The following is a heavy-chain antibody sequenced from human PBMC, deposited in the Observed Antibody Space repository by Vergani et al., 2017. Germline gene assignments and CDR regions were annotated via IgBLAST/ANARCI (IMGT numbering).Heavy chain of an antibody. CDR1: GGTFGRHA. CDR3: ARDGFYDYVWGSYRLRGGYYFDY. CDR2: IIPMFGTT. J-gene: IGHJ4*02. Sequence: QFQLVQSGNEVKKPGSSVKISCEASGGTFGRHAISWVRQAPGAGLEWMGGIIPMFGTTSYPQKFQGRVTISADASTRTVYMELSSLRSEDTAVYYCARDGFYDYVWGSYRLRGGYYFDYWGQGTLVTVSS. V-gene: IGHV1-69*12. D-gene: IGHD3-16*02.